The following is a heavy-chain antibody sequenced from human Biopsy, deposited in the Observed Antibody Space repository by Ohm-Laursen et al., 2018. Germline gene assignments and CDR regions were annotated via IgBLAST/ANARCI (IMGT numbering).Heavy chain of an antibody. J-gene: IGHJ2*01. CDR1: GDSISSYY. V-gene: IGHV4-59*01. CDR2: VYYTGST. Sequence: SQTLSLTCIVSGDSISSYYWSWIRQPPGKGLEWIGYVYYTGSTDYNPSLQSRVTTSVDTSKNHFSLRLRSMTPADTAMYYCARDRGYYSDRTVPGYFDLWGRGTLVTVSS. CDR3: ARDRGYYSDRTVPGYFDL. D-gene: IGHD3-22*01.